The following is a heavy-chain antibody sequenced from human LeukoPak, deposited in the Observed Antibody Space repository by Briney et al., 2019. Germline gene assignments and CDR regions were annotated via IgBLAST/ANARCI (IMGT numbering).Heavy chain of an antibody. CDR3: ASHIGYDKYFDY. CDR1: GFAFSDYY. J-gene: IGHJ4*02. D-gene: IGHD5-12*01. CDR2: ISSSGSTM. V-gene: IGHV3-11*01. Sequence: GGSLRLSCAASGFAFSDYYMSWIRQAPGKGLEWVSYISSSGSTMYYTDSVKGRITISRDNAKNSLYLQMNSLRAEDTAVYYCASHIGYDKYFDYWGQGTLVTVSS.